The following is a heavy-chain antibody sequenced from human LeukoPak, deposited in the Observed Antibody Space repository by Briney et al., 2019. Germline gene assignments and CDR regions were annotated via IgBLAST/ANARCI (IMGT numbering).Heavy chain of an antibody. D-gene: IGHD6-13*01. CDR2: INPSGGST. J-gene: IGHJ4*02. CDR1: GYTFTSYY. V-gene: IGHV1-46*01. CDR3: ARCATSSSWPPFFDY. Sequence: GASVKVSCKASGYTFTSYYMHWVPQAPGQGLEWMGIINPSGGSTSYAQKFQGRVTMTRDTSTSTVYMELSSLRSEDTAVYYCARCATSSSWPPFFDYWGQGTLVTVSS.